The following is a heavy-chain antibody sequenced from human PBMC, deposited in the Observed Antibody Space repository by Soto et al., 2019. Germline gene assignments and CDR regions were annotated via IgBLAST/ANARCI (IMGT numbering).Heavy chain of an antibody. CDR3: ARGGDYYDSSPDKETDAFDI. CDR2: IYYSGST. V-gene: IGHV4-59*08. D-gene: IGHD3-22*01. CDR1: GGSISSYY. Sequence: TSETLSLTCTVSGGSISSYYWSWIRQPPGKGLEWIGYIYYSGSTNYNPSLKSRVTISVDTSKNQFSLKLSSVTAADTAVYYCARGGDYYDSSPDKETDAFDIWGQGTMVTVSS. J-gene: IGHJ3*02.